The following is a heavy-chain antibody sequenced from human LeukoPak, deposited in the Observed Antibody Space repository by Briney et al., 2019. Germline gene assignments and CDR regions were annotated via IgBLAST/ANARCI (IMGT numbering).Heavy chain of an antibody. CDR3: ATYDYVWGTYRYSSED. CDR2: IIPILGIA. Sequence: SVKVSCKASGGTFSSYAISWVRQAPGQGLEWMGRIIPILGIANYAQKFQGRLTITADVSTSTAYMELTSLRSEDTAMYYCATYDYVWGTYRYSSEDWGQGTLVTVSS. CDR1: GGTFSSYA. J-gene: IGHJ4*02. D-gene: IGHD3-16*02. V-gene: IGHV1-69*04.